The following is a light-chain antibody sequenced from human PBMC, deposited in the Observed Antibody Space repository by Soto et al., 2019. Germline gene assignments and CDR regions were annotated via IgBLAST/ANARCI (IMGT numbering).Light chain of an antibody. J-gene: IGLJ3*02. V-gene: IGLV1-40*01. CDR2: AND. CDR3: QSFDRSQTYDNRLSGV. Sequence: QPVLTQPPSVSGAPGQRVTISFTNLGADLDFLWYQQLPGTGPKLLINANDNRPAGVTDRFSGSKSGSSASLAITGLRAEEEATYYCQSFDRSQTYDNRLSGVFGGGTQLTVL. CDR1: NLGADLD.